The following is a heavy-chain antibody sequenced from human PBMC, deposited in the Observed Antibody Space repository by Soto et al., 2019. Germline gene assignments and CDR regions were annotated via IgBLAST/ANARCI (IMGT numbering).Heavy chain of an antibody. CDR3: ARDRCSGGSCWYYFDY. J-gene: IGHJ4*02. Sequence: GGSLRLSCAASGFTFSSYAMHWVRQAPGKGLEWVAVISYDGSNKYYADSVKGRFTISRDNSKNTLYLQMNSLRAEDTAVYYFARDRCSGGSCWYYFDYWGQGTLVTVSS. CDR1: GFTFSSYA. CDR2: ISYDGSNK. V-gene: IGHV3-30-3*01. D-gene: IGHD2-15*01.